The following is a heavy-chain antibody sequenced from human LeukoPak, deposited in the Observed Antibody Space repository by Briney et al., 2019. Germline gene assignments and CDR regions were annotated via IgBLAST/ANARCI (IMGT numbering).Heavy chain of an antibody. CDR2: INSGGGTT. CDR1: GYTFSNYY. V-gene: IGHV1-46*01. Sequence: ASVKVSCKTSGYTFSNYYTHWVRQAPGQGHEWMGIINSGGGTTSYAQKFEGRVTMTRDTSTSTVYMELRSLRSEDAAVYYCAREAADSSGYYAYWGQGTLVIVSS. J-gene: IGHJ4*02. CDR3: AREAADSSGYYAY. D-gene: IGHD3-22*01.